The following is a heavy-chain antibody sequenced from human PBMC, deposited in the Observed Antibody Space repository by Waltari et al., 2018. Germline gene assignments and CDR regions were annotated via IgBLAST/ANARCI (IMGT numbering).Heavy chain of an antibody. D-gene: IGHD3-10*01. J-gene: IGHJ4*02. CDR2: IYSGGST. Sequence: EVQLVESGGGLIQPGGSLRLSCAASGFTVRSNYMSWVRQAPGKGLEWVSVIYSGGSTYYADSVKGRFTISRDNSKNTLYLQMNSLRAEDTAMYYCARTKVRGVIITALYYFDYWGQGTLVTVSS. CDR1: GFTVRSNY. CDR3: ARTKVRGVIITALYYFDY. V-gene: IGHV3-53*01.